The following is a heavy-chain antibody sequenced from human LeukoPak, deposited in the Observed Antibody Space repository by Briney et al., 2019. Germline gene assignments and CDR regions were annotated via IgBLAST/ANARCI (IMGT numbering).Heavy chain of an antibody. J-gene: IGHJ4*02. CDR2: ISGSGGST. CDR1: RFTFSNFA. D-gene: IGHD2-2*01. Sequence: GGSLRLSCAASRFTFSNFAMSWVRQAPGKGLEWVSAISGSGGSTYYADSVKGRFTISRDNSKNALFLQMNSLRAEDTAVYYCAKSGPYCSSTSCNYFDYWGQGTLVTVSS. CDR3: AKSGPYCSSTSCNYFDY. V-gene: IGHV3-23*01.